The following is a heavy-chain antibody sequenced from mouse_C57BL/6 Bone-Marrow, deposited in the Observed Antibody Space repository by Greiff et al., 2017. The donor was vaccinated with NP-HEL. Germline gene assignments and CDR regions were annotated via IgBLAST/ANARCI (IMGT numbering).Heavy chain of an antibody. CDR2: INPYNGGT. CDR1: GYTFTDYY. CDR3: ARVGYWYAMDY. J-gene: IGHJ4*01. D-gene: IGHD2-3*01. V-gene: IGHV1-19*01. Sequence: VQLQQSGPVLVKPGASVKMSCKASGYTFTDYYMNWVKQSHGKSLEWIGVINPYNGGTSYNQKFKGKATLTVDKSSSTAYMELNSLTSEDSAVYYCARVGYWYAMDYWGQGTSVTVSS.